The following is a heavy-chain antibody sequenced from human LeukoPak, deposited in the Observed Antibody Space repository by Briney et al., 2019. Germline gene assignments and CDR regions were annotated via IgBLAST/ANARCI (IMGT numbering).Heavy chain of an antibody. Sequence: SVKVSCKASGGTFSSYAISWVRQAPGQGLEWMGGIIPIFGTANYAQKFQGRVTITTDESTSTAYMELSSLRSEDTAVYYCAEGIDGYNLVDYWGQGTLVTVSS. D-gene: IGHD5-24*01. CDR2: IIPIFGTA. CDR1: GGTFSSYA. CDR3: AEGIDGYNLVDY. V-gene: IGHV1-69*05. J-gene: IGHJ4*02.